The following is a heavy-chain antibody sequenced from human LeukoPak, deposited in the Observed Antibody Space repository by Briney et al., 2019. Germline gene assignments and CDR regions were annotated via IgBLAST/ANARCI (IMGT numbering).Heavy chain of an antibody. J-gene: IGHJ4*02. Sequence: SETLSLTCTVSGGSISSSSYYWGWIRQPPGKGLEWIGSIYYSGSTYYNPSLKSRVTISVDTSKNQFSLKLSSVTAADTAVYYCARESLAARRGYFDYWGQGTLVTVSS. CDR2: IYYSGST. V-gene: IGHV4-39*01. D-gene: IGHD6-6*01. CDR1: GGSISSSSYY. CDR3: ARESLAARRGYFDY.